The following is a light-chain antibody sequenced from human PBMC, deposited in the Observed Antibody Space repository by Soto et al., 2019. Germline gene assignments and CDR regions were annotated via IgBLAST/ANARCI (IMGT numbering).Light chain of an antibody. CDR1: QTVSNN. CDR2: AAS. V-gene: IGKV3D-15*01. J-gene: IGKJ5*01. Sequence: EIVLKQSPGTPSLSPGDGPTLACSAIQTVSNNYLAWCQQKPGQAPRLLIYAASNRPTGIPARFSGRGSGTEFTLTIRRLQSEDFAVYYCQQYNNWASITFGQGTRLEIK. CDR3: QQYNNWASIT.